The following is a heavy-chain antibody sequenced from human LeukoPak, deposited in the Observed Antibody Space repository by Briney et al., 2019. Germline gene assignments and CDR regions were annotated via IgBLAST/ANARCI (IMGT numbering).Heavy chain of an antibody. J-gene: IGHJ3*02. CDR3: ARGESGNHAGFFDI. D-gene: IGHD1-14*01. V-gene: IGHV4-39*07. CDR2: IYDSGST. CDR1: GGSIRSSYYY. Sequence: EASETLSLTCTVSGGSIRSSYYYWGWIRQPPGKGLEWIGSIYDSGSTYYSPSLKSRVTISVDTSKNQFSLKLSSVTAADTAVYYCARGESGNHAGFFDIWGQGTMVTVSS.